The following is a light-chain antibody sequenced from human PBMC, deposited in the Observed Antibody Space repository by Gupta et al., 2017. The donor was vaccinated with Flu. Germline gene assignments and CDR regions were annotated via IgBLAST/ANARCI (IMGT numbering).Light chain of an antibody. CDR1: QSGLYSSNNKNY. Sequence: DIVMTQSPDSLAVSLGEWATINCKSSQSGLYSSNNKNYLAWYQLKPGQPPKLLIYWASTRESGVPDRFSGRGSGTHFTLTISSLQAEDVAVYYCQQYHSTPITFGHGTKVDIK. J-gene: IGKJ3*01. V-gene: IGKV4-1*01. CDR2: WAS. CDR3: QQYHSTPIT.